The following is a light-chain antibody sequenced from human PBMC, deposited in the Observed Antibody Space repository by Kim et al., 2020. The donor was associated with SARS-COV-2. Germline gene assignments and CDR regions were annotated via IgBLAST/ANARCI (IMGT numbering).Light chain of an antibody. CDR3: KSRDTNTKVV. CDR2: GKN. J-gene: IGLJ2*01. V-gene: IGLV3-19*01. CDR1: SLRTYY. Sequence: SELTQDPAVSVALGQTVRITCQGDSLRTYYAAWYQQKPGQAPVLVIYGKNDRPSGIPDRFSGSSSGNIASLTIAGAQAEDEADYYCKSRDTNTKVVFGGGTQLTVL.